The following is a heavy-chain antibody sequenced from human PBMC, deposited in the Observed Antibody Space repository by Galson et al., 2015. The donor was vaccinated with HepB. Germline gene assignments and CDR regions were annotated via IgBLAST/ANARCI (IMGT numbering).Heavy chain of an antibody. D-gene: IGHD3-3*02. CDR3: AKASAAGPIFGY. V-gene: IGHV3-23*01. CDR1: GFTFSSYA. J-gene: IGHJ4*02. CDR2: ISGSGGST. Sequence: SLRLSCAASGFTFSSYAMSWVRQAPGKGLEWVSAISGSGGSTYYADSVKGRFTISRDNSKNTLYLQMNSLRAEDTAVYYCAKASAAGPIFGYWGQGTLVTVSS.